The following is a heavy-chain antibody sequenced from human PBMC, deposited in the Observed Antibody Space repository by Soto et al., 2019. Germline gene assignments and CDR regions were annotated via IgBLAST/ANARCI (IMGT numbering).Heavy chain of an antibody. D-gene: IGHD2-8*01. Sequence: SETLFLTCTVSGGSISSYYWSWIRQPPGKGLEWIGYIYYSGSTNYNPSLKSRVTISVDTSKNQFSLKLSSVTAADTAVYYCARDIMGTNYYYYGMDVWGQGTTVNVSS. J-gene: IGHJ6*02. V-gene: IGHV4-59*01. CDR2: IYYSGST. CDR3: ARDIMGTNYYYYGMDV. CDR1: GGSISSYY.